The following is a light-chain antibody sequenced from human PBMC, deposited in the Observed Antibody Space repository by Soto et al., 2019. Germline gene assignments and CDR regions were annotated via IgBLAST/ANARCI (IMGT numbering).Light chain of an antibody. V-gene: IGKV4-1*01. Sequence: DIVMTQSPDSLAVSLGERATINCKSSQSVLYTSNNKNYLAWFQQKPGQPPKLLIYWASTRESGVPDRFSGSGSGTDFTLTISSLQAEDLAVYYCQQYYGTPFTFGPGTKVDIK. CDR2: WAS. CDR3: QQYYGTPFT. J-gene: IGKJ3*01. CDR1: QSVLYTSNNKNY.